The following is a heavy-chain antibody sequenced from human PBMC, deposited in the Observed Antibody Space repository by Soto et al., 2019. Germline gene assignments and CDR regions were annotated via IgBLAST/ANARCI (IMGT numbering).Heavy chain of an antibody. CDR3: ARSPLTHSYAQFDS. J-gene: IGHJ4*02. CDR2: VYTVGST. CDR1: GGSLSNYY. D-gene: IGHD3-16*01. Sequence: SETLSLTCTVSGGSLSNYYWSWIRQPAGKALEWIGRVYTVGSTNYNPSFKSRVTMSIDTSKNQFSLRLASATAADTAVYYCARSPLTHSYAQFDSWGQGSLVTVS. V-gene: IGHV4-4*07.